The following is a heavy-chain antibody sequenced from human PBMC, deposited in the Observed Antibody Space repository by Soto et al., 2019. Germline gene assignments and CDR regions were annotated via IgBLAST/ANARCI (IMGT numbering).Heavy chain of an antibody. Sequence: QVQLQQWGAGLLKPSETLSLTCAVHGGSFSGYTWTWIRQSPGKGLERLGQINAGGSANYNPSLMSRVAISGGTSNNEFCLDLTSVSAADTAVYDCARGLFSETSYSGGGYVLDFWGQGTLVTVSS. CDR2: INAGGSA. J-gene: IGHJ4*02. V-gene: IGHV4-34*02. D-gene: IGHD2-15*01. CDR1: GGSFSGYT. CDR3: ARGLFSETSYSGGGYVLDF.